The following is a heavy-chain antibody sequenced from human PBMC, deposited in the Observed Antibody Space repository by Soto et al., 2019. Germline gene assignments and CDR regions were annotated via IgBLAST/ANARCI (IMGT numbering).Heavy chain of an antibody. J-gene: IGHJ4*02. D-gene: IGHD1-26*01. V-gene: IGHV3-23*01. CDR2: ISGSGGRT. Sequence: PGGSLRLSCAASGFTLSTYAMSWVRQAPGKGLEWVSTISGSGGRTYYADSVKGRFTISRDNSKNTLYLQMNSLRAEDTALHYCAKDLGTGYFDYWGQGTLVTVSS. CDR1: GFTLSTYA. CDR3: AKDLGTGYFDY.